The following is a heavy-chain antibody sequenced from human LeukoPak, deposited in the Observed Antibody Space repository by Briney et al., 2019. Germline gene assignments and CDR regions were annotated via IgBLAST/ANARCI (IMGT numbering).Heavy chain of an antibody. Sequence: GRSLRLSCAASGFTFSSYWMRWVRQAPGKGLEWVANIKQDGSEKNYVDSVKGRFTISRDNAKNSLCLQMNSLRAEDTAVYYCVKDSPPRYSGSPPAYWGQGTLVTVSS. CDR1: GFTFSSYW. CDR2: IKQDGSEK. D-gene: IGHD1-26*01. CDR3: VKDSPPRYSGSPPAY. V-gene: IGHV3-7*03. J-gene: IGHJ4*02.